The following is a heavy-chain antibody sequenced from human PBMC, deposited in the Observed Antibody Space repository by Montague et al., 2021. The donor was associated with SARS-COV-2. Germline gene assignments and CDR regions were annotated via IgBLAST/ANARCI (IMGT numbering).Heavy chain of an antibody. CDR3: ARGHYSSSWYGIRYYFDY. J-gene: IGHJ4*02. D-gene: IGHD6-13*01. Sequence: SETLSLTCAVYGGSFSGYSWCWICQPPGKGLELMWEINHSGSANNNPSLKSQVPISVDTSKNQFSLTLSSVTAADTAVYYCARGHYSSSWYGIRYYFDYWGQGTLVTVSS. CDR1: GGSFSGYS. V-gene: IGHV4-34*01. CDR2: INHSGSA.